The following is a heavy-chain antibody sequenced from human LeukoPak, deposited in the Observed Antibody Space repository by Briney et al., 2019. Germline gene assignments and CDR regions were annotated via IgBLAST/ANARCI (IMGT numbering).Heavy chain of an antibody. Sequence: GGSLRLSCAASEFTFSNFWMNWVRQAPGKGLEWVANIKGDGSKNHYVDSVKGRFTISRDNAKKSLYLQMDNVRAEDTALYYCARDGSATGSFDYWGQGILVTVSS. D-gene: IGHD1-1*01. CDR1: EFTFSNFW. CDR2: IKGDGSKN. J-gene: IGHJ4*02. CDR3: ARDGSATGSFDY. V-gene: IGHV3-7*01.